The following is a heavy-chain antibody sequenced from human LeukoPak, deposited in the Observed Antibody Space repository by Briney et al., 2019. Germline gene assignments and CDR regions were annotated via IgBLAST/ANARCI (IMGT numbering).Heavy chain of an antibody. V-gene: IGHV3-74*01. J-gene: IGHJ6*02. CDR1: GFTFSRFW. Sequence: GGSLRLSCAASGFTFSRFWFHWVRQVPGKGLVWVPRINPDASVTTYADSVKGRFTISRDNSKNTLYLQMNSLRAEDTAVYYCAREDYYYYGMDVWGQGTTVTVSS. CDR3: AREDYYYYGMDV. CDR2: INPDASVT.